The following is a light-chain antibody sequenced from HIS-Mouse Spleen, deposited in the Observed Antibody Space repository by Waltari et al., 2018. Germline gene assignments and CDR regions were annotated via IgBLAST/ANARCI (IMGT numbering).Light chain of an antibody. V-gene: IGKV3-15*01. CDR2: GAS. CDR1: QIVSSN. Sequence: EIVMTQSPATLSVSPGERATLSCRASQIVSSNLAWYQQKSGQAPRLLIYGASTRATGIPARFSGSGSGTEFTLTISSMQSEDFAVYYCQQYNNWPPLTFGGGTKVEIK. CDR3: QQYNNWPPLT. J-gene: IGKJ4*01.